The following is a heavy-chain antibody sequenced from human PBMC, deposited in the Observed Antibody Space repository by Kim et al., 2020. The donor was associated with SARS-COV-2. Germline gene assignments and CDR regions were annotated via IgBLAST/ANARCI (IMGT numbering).Heavy chain of an antibody. CDR1: GGSFSGYY. J-gene: IGHJ4*02. V-gene: IGHV4-34*01. D-gene: IGHD3-22*01. Sequence: SETLSLTCAVYGGSFSGYYWSWIRQPPGKGLEWIGEINHSGSTNYNPSLKSRVTISVDTSKNQFSLKLSSVTAADTAVYYCARVVPEVVVMTGYFDYWGQGTLVTVSS. CDR3: ARVVPEVVVMTGYFDY. CDR2: INHSGST.